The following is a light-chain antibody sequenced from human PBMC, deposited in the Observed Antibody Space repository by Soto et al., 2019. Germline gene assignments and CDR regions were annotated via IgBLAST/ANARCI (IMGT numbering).Light chain of an antibody. Sequence: QSALTQPASLSGSPGQSITISCTGTNTDIGAYSRFCWYQQHPGKVPKLMIYAVSNRPSGVSNRLSGSKSGNTASLTISGLLAEDEADYYCVSYTNSDAWVFGGGTKLTVL. J-gene: IGLJ3*02. V-gene: IGLV2-14*03. CDR1: NTDIGAYSR. CDR3: VSYTNSDAWV. CDR2: AVS.